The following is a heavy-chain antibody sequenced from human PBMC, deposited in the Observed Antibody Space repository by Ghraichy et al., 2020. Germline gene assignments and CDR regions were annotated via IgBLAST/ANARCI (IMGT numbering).Heavy chain of an antibody. J-gene: IGHJ4*02. V-gene: IGHV1-8*01. CDR1: GYTFTSYD. CDR3: AKRAARRGYYFDY. D-gene: IGHD6-6*01. CDR2: MNPNSGNT. Sequence: ASVKVSCKASGYTFTSYDINWVRQATGQGLEWMGWMNPNSGNTGYAQKFQGRVTMTRNTSISTAYMELSSLRSEDTAVYYCAKRAARRGYYFDYWGQGTLVTVSS.